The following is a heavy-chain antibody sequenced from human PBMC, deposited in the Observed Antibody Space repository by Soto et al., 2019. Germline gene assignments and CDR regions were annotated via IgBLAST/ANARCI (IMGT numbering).Heavy chain of an antibody. CDR1: GFTFRASG. D-gene: IGHD5-12*01. J-gene: IGHJ4*02. V-gene: IGHV3-33*01. CDR2: IWFDGSRQ. Sequence: QVHLVESGGGVVQPGTSLRLSCVASGFTFRASGMHWVRQTPGKGLEWVALIWFDGSRQYYADSVKGRFTISRDKPGSPLFLQMNDLRIEDTAMYYCARDLNTGYVGDYWGQGALVVVSS. CDR3: ARDLNTGYVGDY.